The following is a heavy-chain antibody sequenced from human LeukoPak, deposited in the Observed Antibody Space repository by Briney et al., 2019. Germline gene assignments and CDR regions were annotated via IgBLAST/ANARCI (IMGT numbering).Heavy chain of an antibody. V-gene: IGHV4-59*01. Sequence: SETLSLTCTVSGGSIISYYWSWIRQPPGKGLEWIGYISYSGNTNYNPSLKSRVTISVDTSKNQFSLKMTSVTAADTAVYYCARDFTRDRSFDPWGQGTLVTVSS. CDR1: GGSIISYY. J-gene: IGHJ5*02. CDR3: ARDFTRDRSFDP. CDR2: ISYSGNT. D-gene: IGHD5-24*01.